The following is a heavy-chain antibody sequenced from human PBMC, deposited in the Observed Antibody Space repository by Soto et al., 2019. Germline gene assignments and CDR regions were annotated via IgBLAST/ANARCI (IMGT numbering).Heavy chain of an antibody. V-gene: IGHV4-34*01. CDR1: GGSFSGYY. D-gene: IGHD2-2*01. CDR3: ARGGYCSSTSCYGVLVWFDP. J-gene: IGHJ5*02. CDR2: INHSGST. Sequence: SETLSLTCAVYGGSFSGYYWSWIRLPPGKGLEWIGEINHSGSTNYNPSLKSRVTISVDTSKNQFSLKLSSVTAADTAVYYCARGGYCSSTSCYGVLVWFDPWGQGTLVTVSS.